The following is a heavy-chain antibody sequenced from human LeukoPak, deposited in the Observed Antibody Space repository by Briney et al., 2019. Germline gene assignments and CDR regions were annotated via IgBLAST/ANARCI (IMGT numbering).Heavy chain of an antibody. J-gene: IGHJ4*02. Sequence: SETLSLTCTVSGVSISSGSYFWVWIRQPAGKGLEWIGRIYTTGSTDYKPSSKSRVTISVDTSKNQFSLKLSSVSAADTAVYYCAREGYYDRSGYREYWGQGTLVTVSS. CDR1: GVSISSGSYF. D-gene: IGHD3-22*01. CDR2: IYTTGST. V-gene: IGHV4-61*02. CDR3: AREGYYDRSGYREY.